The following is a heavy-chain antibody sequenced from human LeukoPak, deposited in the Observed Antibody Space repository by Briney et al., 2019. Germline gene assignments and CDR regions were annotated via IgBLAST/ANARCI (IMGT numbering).Heavy chain of an antibody. J-gene: IGHJ5*01. D-gene: IGHD1-1*01. CDR1: GFTFSSYA. CDR3: AREDFRDHTTGFDS. Sequence: GGSLRLSCAASGFTFSSYAVSWVRQAPGRGLEWVSAISGSGGTYYIPSVKGRFIVSRDNSRNTLYLQLNSLRAEDTAIYYCAREDFRDHTTGFDSWGQGTLVTVSS. CDR2: ISGSGGT. V-gene: IGHV3-23*01.